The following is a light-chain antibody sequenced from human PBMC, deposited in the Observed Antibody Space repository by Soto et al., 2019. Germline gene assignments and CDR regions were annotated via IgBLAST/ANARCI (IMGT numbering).Light chain of an antibody. Sequence: DIPMTQSPSTLSASVGDTVTITCRASQSISNWLAWYQQKPGQAPKLLIHKASTLESGVPSRFSGSGSGTEFTLTINSLQPDDFATFYCQQYDRFPYTFGQGTKLEIK. CDR2: KAS. CDR1: QSISNW. CDR3: QQYDRFPYT. J-gene: IGKJ2*01. V-gene: IGKV1-5*03.